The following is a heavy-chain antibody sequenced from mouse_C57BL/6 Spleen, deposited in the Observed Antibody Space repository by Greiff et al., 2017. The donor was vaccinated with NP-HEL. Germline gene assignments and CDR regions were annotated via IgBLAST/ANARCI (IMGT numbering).Heavy chain of an antibody. J-gene: IGHJ1*03. V-gene: IGHV5-16*01. CDR2: INYDGSST. D-gene: IGHD1-1*01. Sequence: EVMLVESEGGLVQPGSSMKLSCTASGFTFSDYYMAWVRQVPEKGLEWVANINYDGSSTYYLDSLKSRFIISRDNAKNILYLQMSSLKSEDTATYYCARDLTTVVATRYFDVWGTGTTVTVSS. CDR3: ARDLTTVVATRYFDV. CDR1: GFTFSDYY.